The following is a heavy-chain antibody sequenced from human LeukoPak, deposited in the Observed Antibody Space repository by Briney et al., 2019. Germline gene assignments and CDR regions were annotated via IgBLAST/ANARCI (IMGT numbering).Heavy chain of an antibody. CDR3: ARWYWYFDL. Sequence: SETLSLTCAVYGGSFSGYYWSWIRQPPGKGLEWIGEINHSGSTNCNSSLKSRVTISVDTSKNQFSLKLSSVTAADTAVYYCARWYWYFDLWGRGTLVTVSS. J-gene: IGHJ2*01. CDR2: INHSGST. CDR1: GGSFSGYY. V-gene: IGHV4-34*01.